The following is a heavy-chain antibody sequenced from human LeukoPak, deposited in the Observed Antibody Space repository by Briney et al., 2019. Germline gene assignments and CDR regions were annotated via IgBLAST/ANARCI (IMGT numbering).Heavy chain of an antibody. CDR3: ARDGKLRYFDWYYFDY. CDR2: ISYDGSNK. D-gene: IGHD3-9*01. CDR1: GFTFSSYA. Sequence: PGGSLRLSCAASGFTFSSYAMHWVRQAPGKGLEWVAVISYDGSNKYYADSVKGRFTISRDNSKNTLYLQMNSLRAEDTAVYYCARDGKLRYFDWYYFDYWGQGTLVTVSS. V-gene: IGHV3-30-3*01. J-gene: IGHJ4*02.